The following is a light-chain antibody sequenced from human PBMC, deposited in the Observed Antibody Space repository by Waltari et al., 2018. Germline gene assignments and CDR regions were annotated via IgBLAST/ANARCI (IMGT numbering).Light chain of an antibody. CDR1: QSVSRA. CDR3: QHYVRLPAT. J-gene: IGKJ1*01. V-gene: IGKV3-20*01. CDR2: GAS. Sequence: EIVLTQSPGSLSSSPGERVTLSCRASQSVSRALAWYQQKPGQAPRLLIFGASNRATGIPDRFSGSGSGTDFSLTISRLEPEDFVVYYCQHYVRLPATFGQGTKVEIK.